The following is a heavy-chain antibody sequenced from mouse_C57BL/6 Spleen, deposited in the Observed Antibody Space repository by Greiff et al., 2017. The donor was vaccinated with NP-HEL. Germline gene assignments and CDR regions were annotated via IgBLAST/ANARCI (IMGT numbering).Heavy chain of an antibody. CDR2: IYPGSGST. V-gene: IGHV1-55*01. D-gene: IGHD1-1*01. Sequence: QVQLQQPGAELVKPGASVKMSCKASGYTFTSYWITWVKQRPGQGLEWIGDIYPGSGSTNYNEKFKSKATLTVDTSSSTAYMQLSSLTSEDSAVYYCARRRYGSSYEGYWGQGTTSHSLL. CDR3: ARRRYGSSYEGY. J-gene: IGHJ2*01. CDR1: GYTFTSYW.